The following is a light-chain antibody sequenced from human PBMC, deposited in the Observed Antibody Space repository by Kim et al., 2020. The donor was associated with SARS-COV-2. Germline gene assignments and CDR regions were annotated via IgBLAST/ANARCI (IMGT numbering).Light chain of an antibody. Sequence: QSALTQPRSVSGSPGQSVTISCTGTSSDVGGYNYVAWYQQHPGKAPKLIIYDVSKRPSGVPDRFSGSKSGNTASLTISGLQAEDEADYYCCSYAGNSMVFGGGTQLTV. V-gene: IGLV2-11*01. CDR1: SSDVGGYNY. J-gene: IGLJ2*01. CDR3: CSYAGNSMV. CDR2: DVS.